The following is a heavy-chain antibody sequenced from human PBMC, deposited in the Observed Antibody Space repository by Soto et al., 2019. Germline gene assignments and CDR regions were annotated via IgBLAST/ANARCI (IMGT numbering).Heavy chain of an antibody. D-gene: IGHD2-15*01. CDR3: ARDVLGGWVEKSYRPFDI. CDR1: GGTFKTFG. Sequence: QVQLVQSGAELKKPGSSVTVSCQASGGTFKTFGVSWVRQAPGQGRQWMGGCIPLLRTTDYAQNFQGRISISADESTNTVILKLTSLRAEDTAVYCSARDVLGGWVEKSYRPFDIWSQATLVAVTP. CDR2: CIPLLRTT. V-gene: IGHV1-69*01. J-gene: IGHJ3*02.